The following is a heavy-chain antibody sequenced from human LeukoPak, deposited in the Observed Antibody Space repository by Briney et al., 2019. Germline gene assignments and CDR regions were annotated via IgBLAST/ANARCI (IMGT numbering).Heavy chain of an antibody. D-gene: IGHD3-3*01. J-gene: IGHJ3*02. CDR2: IYYSGST. CDR3: AREAALLTIFGVVPDAFDI. Sequence: SETLSLTCAVSGGSISSSNWWSWVRQPPGKGLEWIGYIYYSGSTNYNPSLKSRVTISVDTSKNQFSLKLSSVTAADTAVYYCAREAALLTIFGVVPDAFDIWGQGTMVTVSS. V-gene: IGHV4-4*02. CDR1: GGSISSSNW.